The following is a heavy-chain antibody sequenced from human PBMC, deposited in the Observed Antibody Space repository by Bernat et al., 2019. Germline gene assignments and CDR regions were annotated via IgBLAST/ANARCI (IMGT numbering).Heavy chain of an antibody. V-gene: IGHV3-23*01. CDR1: GFSFSTYG. J-gene: IGHJ4*02. D-gene: IGHD3-22*01. CDR3: AKGSCCDSGGYYYLDH. Sequence: DVQLLESGGGLVQPGVSLRLSCAASGFSFSTYGMSWVRQASRKGLEWVSGISGSGMNTYYADSVKGRFTISRDNSKTTLYLHMNSLGAEDTAVYYCAKGSCCDSGGYYYLDHWGQGTLVTVSS. CDR2: ISGSGMNT.